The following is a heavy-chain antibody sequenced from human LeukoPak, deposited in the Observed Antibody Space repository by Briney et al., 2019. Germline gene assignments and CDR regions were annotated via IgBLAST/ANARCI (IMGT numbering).Heavy chain of an antibody. V-gene: IGHV3-64D*06. CDR2: ISSNGGST. D-gene: IGHD2-15*01. J-gene: IGHJ4*02. CDR3: VKDVVVVVAAYYFDY. Sequence: GGSLRLSCSASGFTFSSYAMHWVRQAPGKGLEYVSAISSNGGSTYYADSVKGRFTISRDNSKTTLYLQMSSLRAEDTAVYYCVKDVVVVVAAYYFDYWGQGTLVTVSS. CDR1: GFTFSSYA.